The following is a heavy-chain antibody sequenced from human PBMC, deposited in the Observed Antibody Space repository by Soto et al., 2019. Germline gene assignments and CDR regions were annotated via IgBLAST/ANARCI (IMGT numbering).Heavy chain of an antibody. CDR3: ARQDRVVAEGRWFDP. CDR2: VHYSGNT. V-gene: IGHV4-38-2*02. Sequence: PSETLSLTCTDSGYSISSGYHWAWIRQPPGKGLEWLGSVHYSGNTYYNPSLKSRLTISVDKSKNQFSLNLSSVTAADTAVYYCARQDRVVAEGRWFDPWGQGTLVTVSS. J-gene: IGHJ5*02. CDR1: GYSISSGYH. D-gene: IGHD2-15*01.